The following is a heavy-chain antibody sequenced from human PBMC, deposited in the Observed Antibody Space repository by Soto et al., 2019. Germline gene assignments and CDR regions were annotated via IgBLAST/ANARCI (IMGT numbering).Heavy chain of an antibody. Sequence: SVKVSCKTSGGTISRYAGSWVRQAPGQGLEWMGGIIPIFGTANYAQKFQGRVTITADESTSTAYMELSSLRSEDTAVYYCANGSYYYDSSGYYPLFGFDYWGQGALVTVSS. J-gene: IGHJ4*02. V-gene: IGHV1-69*13. CDR1: GGTISRYA. CDR3: ANGSYYYDSSGYYPLFGFDY. D-gene: IGHD3-22*01. CDR2: IIPIFGTA.